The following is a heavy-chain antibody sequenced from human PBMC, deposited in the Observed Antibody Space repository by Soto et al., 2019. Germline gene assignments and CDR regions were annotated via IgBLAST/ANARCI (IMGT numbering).Heavy chain of an antibody. J-gene: IGHJ4*02. D-gene: IGHD3-22*01. CDR2: MSPGGNSQ. V-gene: IGHV3-30-3*01. CDR1: GFNFNIHA. Sequence: PGGPWRLSCAAPGFNFNIHALHWIRQAPGEGLEWVAVMSPGGNSQYYADSVKGRFTISRDTSKSTLYLQMTSLRPEDTAVYYCASGAAFYYDTSRYWGQGTLVTVSS. CDR3: ASGAAFYYDTSRY.